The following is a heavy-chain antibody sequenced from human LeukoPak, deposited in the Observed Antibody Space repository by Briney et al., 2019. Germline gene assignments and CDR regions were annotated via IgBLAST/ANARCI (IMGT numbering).Heavy chain of an antibody. CDR3: AKSPVSSCRGSFCYPFDY. CDR1: GFTFSTYA. Sequence: GGSLRLSCAASGFTFSTYAMSWVRQIPGKGLEWVSAISGSDDGTYYADSVKGRFTISRDNSRNTLYLQMNTLGAEDTAVYFCAKSPVSSCRGSFCYPFDYWGQGNLVTVSS. J-gene: IGHJ4*02. V-gene: IGHV3-23*01. CDR2: ISGSDDGT. D-gene: IGHD2-15*01.